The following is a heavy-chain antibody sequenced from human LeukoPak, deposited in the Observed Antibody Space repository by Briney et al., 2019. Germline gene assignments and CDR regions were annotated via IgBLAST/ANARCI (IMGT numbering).Heavy chain of an antibody. J-gene: IGHJ5*02. D-gene: IGHD6-13*01. Sequence: SETLSLTCTVSGGSISSSSYYWGWIRQSPGKGLEWIGIIYHSGSTYYNPSLKSRVTISVDTSKNQFSLTLSSVTAADTAVYYCVRDGETYSSSWFWFDPWGQGTLVTVSS. CDR3: VRDGETYSSSWFWFDP. CDR2: IYHSGST. CDR1: GGSISSSSYY. V-gene: IGHV4-39*07.